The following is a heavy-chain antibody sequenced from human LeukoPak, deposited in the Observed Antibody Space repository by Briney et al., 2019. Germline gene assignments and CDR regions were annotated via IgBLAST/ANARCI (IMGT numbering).Heavy chain of an antibody. J-gene: IGHJ4*02. D-gene: IGHD2-15*01. CDR2: ITSNGDTT. Sequence: GSLRLSCAASGFTFSTYAMHWVRQAPGKGLEYVSAITSNGDTTNYANSVKGRFTISRDNSKNTLYLQMGSLRAEDMAVYYCARDMGILEHYFDYWGQGTLVTVSS. V-gene: IGHV3-64*01. CDR3: ARDMGILEHYFDY. CDR1: GFTFSTYA.